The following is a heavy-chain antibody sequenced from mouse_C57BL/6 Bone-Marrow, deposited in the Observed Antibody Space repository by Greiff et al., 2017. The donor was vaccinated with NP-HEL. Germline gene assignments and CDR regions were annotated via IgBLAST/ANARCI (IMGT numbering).Heavy chain of an antibody. CDR3: TRDRIDSNYRSFDY. CDR2: ISSGGDYI. V-gene: IGHV5-9-1*02. Sequence: EVQLVESGEGLVKPGGSLKLSCAASGFTFSSYAMSWVRQTPEKRLEWVAYISSGGDYIYYADIVTGRFTISRDNARNNLNLQMSSLKSEHTAMYYCTRDRIDSNYRSFDYWGQGTTLTVSS. D-gene: IGHD2-5*01. CDR1: GFTFSSYA. J-gene: IGHJ2*01.